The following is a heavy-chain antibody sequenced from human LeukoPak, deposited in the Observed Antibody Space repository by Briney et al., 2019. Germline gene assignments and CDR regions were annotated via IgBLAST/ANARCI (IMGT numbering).Heavy chain of an antibody. CDR3: ASPAGILYGSSGYYFEHYYYGMDV. D-gene: IGHD3-22*01. J-gene: IGHJ6*02. CDR1: GYTFTGYY. CDR2: INPNSGGT. V-gene: IGHV1-2*02. Sequence: ASVKVSCKASGYTFTGYYMHWVRQAPGQGLEWMGWINPNSGGTNYAQKFQGRVTMTRDTSISTAYMELSRLRSDDTAVYYCASPAGILYGSSGYYFEHYYYGMDVWGQGTTVTVSS.